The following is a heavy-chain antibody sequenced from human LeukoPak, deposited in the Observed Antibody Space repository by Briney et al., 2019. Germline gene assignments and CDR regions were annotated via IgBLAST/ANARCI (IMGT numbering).Heavy chain of an antibody. D-gene: IGHD4-17*01. J-gene: IGHJ4*02. CDR2: IDPNDSHT. CDR1: GYSFITYW. V-gene: IGHV5-10-1*01. Sequence: GESLKISCEGSGYSFITYWIRWVRQMPGKGLEWMGRIDPNDSHTKYSPSFQGHVTISADKSIRTAYLQWSSLQAADTAMYYCARHGADDDGFDWGQGTLVTVSS. CDR3: ARHGADDDGFD.